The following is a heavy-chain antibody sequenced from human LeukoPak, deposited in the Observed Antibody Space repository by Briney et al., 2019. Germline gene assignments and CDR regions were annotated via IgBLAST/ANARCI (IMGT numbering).Heavy chain of an antibody. CDR2: ISGGSSTI. CDR1: GFTFSDYY. Sequence: GGSLRLSCAASGFTFSDYYMSWIRQAPGKGLEWASYISGGSSTIFYADSLKGRFTVSRDNAKNSLYLLMNRLRAEDTAVYYCARRGSGRHFDFWGQGTLVTVSS. J-gene: IGHJ4*02. V-gene: IGHV3-11*01. D-gene: IGHD2-15*01. CDR3: ARRGSGRHFDF.